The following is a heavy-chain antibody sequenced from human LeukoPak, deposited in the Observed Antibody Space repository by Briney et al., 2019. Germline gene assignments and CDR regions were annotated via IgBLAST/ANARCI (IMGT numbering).Heavy chain of an antibody. CDR2: INPNSGGT. Sequence: ASVKVSCKASGGTFSSYAISWVRQAPGQGLEWMGWINPNSGGTNYAQKFQGRVTMTRDTSISTAYMELSRLRSDDTAVYYCARARFGGSGGRYYFDYWGQGTLVTVSS. D-gene: IGHD2-15*01. CDR1: GGTFSSYA. V-gene: IGHV1-2*02. J-gene: IGHJ4*02. CDR3: ARARFGGSGGRYYFDY.